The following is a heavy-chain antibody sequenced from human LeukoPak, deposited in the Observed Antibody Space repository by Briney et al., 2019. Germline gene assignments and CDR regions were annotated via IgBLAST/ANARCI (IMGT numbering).Heavy chain of an antibody. V-gene: IGHV3-23*01. CDR2: VSGSGGNT. D-gene: IGHD5-24*01. Sequence: GGSLRLSCAASRFAFSSYAMTWVRQAPGKGLEWVSLVSGSGGNTYYAGSVKGRFTISRDNAKNSLYLQMNSLRAEDTAIYYCTRVGYIDEGIDYWGQGTLVTVSS. J-gene: IGHJ4*02. CDR1: RFAFSSYA. CDR3: TRVGYIDEGIDY.